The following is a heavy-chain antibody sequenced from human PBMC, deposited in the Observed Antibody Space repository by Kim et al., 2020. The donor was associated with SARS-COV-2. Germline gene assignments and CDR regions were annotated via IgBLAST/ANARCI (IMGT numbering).Heavy chain of an antibody. D-gene: IGHD6-19*01. J-gene: IGHJ4*02. CDR3: AALGYGSKWFFY. CDR2: VSGTGADA. CDR1: GFIFNTYA. V-gene: IGHV3-23*01. Sequence: GGSLRLSCAGSGFIFNTYAMSWVRQAPGKGLEWVATVSGTGADAYYADSAKGRFTISRDNAQSVLYLQLNGLRLEDTALYYCAALGYGSKWFFYWGQGTL.